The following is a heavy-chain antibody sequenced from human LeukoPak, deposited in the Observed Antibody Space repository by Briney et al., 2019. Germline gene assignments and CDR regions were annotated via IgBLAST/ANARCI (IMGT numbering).Heavy chain of an antibody. CDR2: ISSSGNT. CDR3: ATDRPHSASYYHY. V-gene: IGHV4-4*07. D-gene: IGHD1-26*01. CDR1: GASTSVYY. Sequence: SETLSLACTVSGASTSVYYWSWIRQSAGKGLEWIGRISSSGNTNYNPSHKSRVTMSVDTSKNQISLKVTSVTAADTAMYYCATDRPHSASYYHYWGQGTLVTVSS. J-gene: IGHJ4*02.